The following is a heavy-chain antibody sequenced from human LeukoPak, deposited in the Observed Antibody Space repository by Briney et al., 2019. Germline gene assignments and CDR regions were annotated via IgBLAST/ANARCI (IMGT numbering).Heavy chain of an antibody. CDR3: ARGQHRWDYSHNLMSF. CDR2: ISDDETYK. J-gene: IGHJ3*01. V-gene: IGHV3-30-3*01. CDR1: GFTFNSYS. Sequence: TGGSLRLSCAASGFTFNSYSMHWVRQAPGKGLEWVTAISDDETYKFYADSVKGRFTISRDNSKNTLYLLMNSLRADDTAVYYCARGQHRWDYSHNLMSFWGQGTLVTVSS. D-gene: IGHD4-11*01.